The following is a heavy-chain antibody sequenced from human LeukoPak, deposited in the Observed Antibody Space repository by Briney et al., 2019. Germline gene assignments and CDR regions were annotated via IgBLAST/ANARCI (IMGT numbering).Heavy chain of an antibody. CDR2: INHSGST. V-gene: IGHV4-34*01. Sequence: SETLSLTCAVYGGSFSGYYWSWIRQPPGKGLEWIGEINHSGSTNYNPSLKSRVTISVDTSKNQFSLKLSSVTAADTAAYYCARTRIAPDYWGQGTLVTVSS. CDR1: GGSFSGYY. J-gene: IGHJ4*02. CDR3: ARTRIAPDY. D-gene: IGHD6-13*01.